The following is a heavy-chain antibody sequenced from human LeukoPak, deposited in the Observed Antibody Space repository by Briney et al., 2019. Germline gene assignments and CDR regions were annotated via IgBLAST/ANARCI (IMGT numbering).Heavy chain of an antibody. D-gene: IGHD4-17*01. CDR3: ARGVYGDYFTRTGYFDY. CDR2: INDSGST. V-gene: IGHV4-34*01. Sequence: SETLSLTCAVYGGSFSGYYWNWIRQPPGKGLEWIGEINDSGSTNYNPFLKSRVSISVDTSKKQFSLKVNSVTAADTAVYYCARGVYGDYFTRTGYFDYWGQGTQVIVSS. CDR1: GGSFSGYY. J-gene: IGHJ4*02.